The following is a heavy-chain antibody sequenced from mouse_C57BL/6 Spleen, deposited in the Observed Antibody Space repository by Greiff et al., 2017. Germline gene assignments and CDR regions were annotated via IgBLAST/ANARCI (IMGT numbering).Heavy chain of an antibody. J-gene: IGHJ3*01. CDR3: TLYYSVGSAY. CDR1: GFNIKDDY. Sequence: VQLQQSGAELVRPGASVKLSCTASGFNIKDDYMHWVKQRPEQGLEWIGWLDPENGDTEYASKFQGKATITADTSSNTAYLQLSSLTSEDTAVYYCTLYYSVGSAYGGQGTLVTVSA. CDR2: LDPENGDT. D-gene: IGHD2-12*01. V-gene: IGHV14-4*01.